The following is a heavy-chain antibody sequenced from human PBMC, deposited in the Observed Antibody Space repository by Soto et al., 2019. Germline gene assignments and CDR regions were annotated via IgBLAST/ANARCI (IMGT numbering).Heavy chain of an antibody. D-gene: IGHD3-10*01. CDR2: ISHTGSS. Sequence: QLQLQESGPGLVKPSETLSLTCTVSGGSISSSTSYYWGWISQPPGKGLEWIGSISHTGSSYYNPSRKSQLTISLDTSKSQFSLKLSSATAADAAVYYCARNGAQRATTRVRRVITYVLDVWGQGTTVTVSS. V-gene: IGHV4-39*01. CDR1: GGSISSSTSYY. CDR3: ARNGAQRATTRVRRVITYVLDV. J-gene: IGHJ6*02.